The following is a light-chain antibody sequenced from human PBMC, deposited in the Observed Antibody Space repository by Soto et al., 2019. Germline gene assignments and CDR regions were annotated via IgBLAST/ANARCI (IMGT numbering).Light chain of an antibody. V-gene: IGLV2-14*01. CDR1: ITDIGAYNY. CDR3: SSYTSSSTPYV. Sequence: SALTQPASVSGSPGQSITISFTGTITDIGAYNYVSWYQPHPGKAPKLLIYGVSSRPSGVSNRFSGSKSGNAAYLTISGLQADDEAEYYCSSYTSSSTPYVFGTGTKVTVL. CDR2: GVS. J-gene: IGLJ1*01.